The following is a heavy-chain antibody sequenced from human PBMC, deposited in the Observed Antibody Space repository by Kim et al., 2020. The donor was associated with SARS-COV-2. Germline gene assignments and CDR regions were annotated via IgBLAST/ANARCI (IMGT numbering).Heavy chain of an antibody. CDR2: ST. CDR3: ARGDRVRIDY. J-gene: IGHJ4*02. Sequence: STHYHPCLKSRVTISVDTSKNQFSLKLSSVTAADTAVYYCARGDRVRIDYWGQGTLVTVSS. V-gene: IGHV4-59*09.